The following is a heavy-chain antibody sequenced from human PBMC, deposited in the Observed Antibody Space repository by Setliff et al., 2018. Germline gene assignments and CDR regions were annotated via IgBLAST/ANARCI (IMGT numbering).Heavy chain of an antibody. V-gene: IGHV4-39*01. CDR3: ARGYCNSAGCFFAGWFDP. CDR1: GGSLGSNPSF. Sequence: PSETLSLTCTVSGGSLGSNPSFWGWVRQPPGKGLEWIGSMYYNGDTYYNPSLKSQVTMSVDTSRNQFSLKLSSVTAADTAVYYCARGYCNSAGCFFAGWFDPWGQGTLVTVSS. D-gene: IGHD2-2*01. J-gene: IGHJ5*02. CDR2: MYYNGDT.